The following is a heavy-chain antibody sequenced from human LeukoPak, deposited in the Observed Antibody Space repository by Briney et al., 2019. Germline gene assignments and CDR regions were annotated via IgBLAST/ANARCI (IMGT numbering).Heavy chain of an antibody. V-gene: IGHV1-18*01. J-gene: IGHJ4*02. CDR2: ISAYNGNT. CDR3: ARVRGNDFWSGYWKGYFDY. D-gene: IGHD3-3*01. CDR1: GYTFTSYG. Sequence: GASVKVSCKASGYTFTSYGISWVRQAPGQGLEWMGWISAYNGNTNYAQKLQGRVTMTTDTSTSTAYMELRSLRSDDTAVYYCARVRGNDFWSGYWKGYFDYWGQGTLVTVSS.